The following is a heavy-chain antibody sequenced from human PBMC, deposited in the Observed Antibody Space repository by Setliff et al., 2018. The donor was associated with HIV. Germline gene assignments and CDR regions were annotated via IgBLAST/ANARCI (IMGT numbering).Heavy chain of an antibody. J-gene: IGHJ1*01. Sequence: LRLSCAASGFTFSDYYMSWIRQAPGKGLEWVADINGYGKIIYYADFVEGRFTISRDNANRSLSLQVNTLRAEDTAVYYCARGRHYDSSGYYRGYFQNWGQGTLVTVS. CDR1: GFTFSDYY. D-gene: IGHD3-22*01. CDR3: ARGRHYDSSGYYRGYFQN. V-gene: IGHV3-11*04. CDR2: INGYGKII.